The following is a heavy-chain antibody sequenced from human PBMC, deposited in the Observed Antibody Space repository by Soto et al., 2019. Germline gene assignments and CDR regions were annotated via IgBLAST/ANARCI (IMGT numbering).Heavy chain of an antibody. J-gene: IGHJ4*02. CDR1: GGSISSYY. Sequence: SLTCTVSGGSISSYYWSWIRQPPGKGLEWIGYIYYSGSTNYNPSLKSRVTISVDTSKNQFSLKLSSVTAADTAVYYCARDAVAGTYYFDYWGQGTLVTVSS. CDR3: ARDAVAGTYYFDY. CDR2: IYYSGST. V-gene: IGHV4-59*01. D-gene: IGHD6-19*01.